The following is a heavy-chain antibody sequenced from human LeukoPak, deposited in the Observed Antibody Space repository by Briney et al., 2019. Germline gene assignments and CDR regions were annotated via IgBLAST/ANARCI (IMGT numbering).Heavy chain of an antibody. CDR3: ERRSDYYYDSSGVGTYYFDY. CDR1: GYTFTSYY. CDR2: INPNSGGK. Sequence: ASXXVSCKASGYTFTSYYMHWVGQAPGQGLEWMGWINPNSGGKNYEQKFQGRVTITRDTSISTAYMELRRLRYDDTAVYYYERRSDYYYDSSGVGTYYFDYWGQGTLVTVSS. J-gene: IGHJ4*02. D-gene: IGHD3-22*01. V-gene: IGHV1-2*02.